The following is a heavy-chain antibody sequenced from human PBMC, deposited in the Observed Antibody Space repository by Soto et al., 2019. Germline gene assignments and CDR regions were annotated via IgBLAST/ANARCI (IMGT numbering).Heavy chain of an antibody. CDR3: AKDSLTVPLSQFEY. V-gene: IGHV3-23*01. J-gene: IGHJ4*02. Sequence: GGSLRLSCAASGFTFTTYAMSWVRQAPGKGLEWVSDISGSGGVTYYADSVKGRFTVSRDNFKNTLYLQMNSLRAEDTAMYYCAKDSLTVPLSQFEYWGQGTLVSVSS. D-gene: IGHD4-17*01. CDR1: GFTFTTYA. CDR2: ISGSGGVT.